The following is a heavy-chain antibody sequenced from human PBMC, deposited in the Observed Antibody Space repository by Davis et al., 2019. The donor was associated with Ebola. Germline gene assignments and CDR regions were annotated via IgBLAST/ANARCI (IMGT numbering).Heavy chain of an antibody. Sequence: ASVKVSCKVSGYTLTELSMHWVRQAPGKGLEWMGGFDPEDGETIYAQKFQGRVTMTEDTSTDTAYMELSSLRSEDTAVYYCANRFLALGAGGVYFDYWGQGTLVTVSS. CDR2: FDPEDGET. CDR1: GYTLTELS. CDR3: ANRFLALGAGGVYFDY. J-gene: IGHJ4*02. V-gene: IGHV1-24*01. D-gene: IGHD1-26*01.